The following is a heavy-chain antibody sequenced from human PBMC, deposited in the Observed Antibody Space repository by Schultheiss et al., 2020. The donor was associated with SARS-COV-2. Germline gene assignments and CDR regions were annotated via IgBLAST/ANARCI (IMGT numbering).Heavy chain of an antibody. J-gene: IGHJ4*02. Sequence: SETLSLTCTVSGGSISSNYWSWIRQPAGKGLEWIGYIYYSGSTNYNPSLKSRVTISVDTSKNQFSLKLSSVTAADTAVYYCAREEGLGYYFDYWGQGTLVTVSS. CDR1: GGSISSNY. CDR3: AREEGLGYYFDY. D-gene: IGHD7-27*01. V-gene: IGHV4-59*01. CDR2: IYYSGST.